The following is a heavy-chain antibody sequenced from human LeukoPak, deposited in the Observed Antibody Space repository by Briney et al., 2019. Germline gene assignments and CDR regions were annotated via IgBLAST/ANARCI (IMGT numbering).Heavy chain of an antibody. D-gene: IGHD2-2*01. J-gene: IGHJ4*02. CDR2: IIPILGIA. CDR1: GGTFSSYT. Sequence: SVKVSCKASGGTFSSYTISWVRQAPGQGLEWMGRIIPILGIANYAQKFQGRVTITADRSTSTAYMELSSLRSEDTAVYYCAGVQDIVVVPAASNWGQGTLVTVSS. CDR3: AGVQDIVVVPAASN. V-gene: IGHV1-69*02.